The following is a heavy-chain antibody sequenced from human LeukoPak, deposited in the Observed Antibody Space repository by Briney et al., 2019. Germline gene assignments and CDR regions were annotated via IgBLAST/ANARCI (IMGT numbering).Heavy chain of an antibody. J-gene: IGHJ4*02. CDR3: ASSGSGIAAAGTADYFDY. CDR2: INPNSGGA. CDR1: GYTFTGYY. Sequence: ASVKVSCKASGYTFTGYYMHWVRQAPGQGLEWMGWINPNSGGANYAQKFQGWVTMTRDTSISTAYMELSRLTSDDTAVYYCASSGSGIAAAGTADYFDYWGQGTLVTVSS. D-gene: IGHD6-13*01. V-gene: IGHV1-2*04.